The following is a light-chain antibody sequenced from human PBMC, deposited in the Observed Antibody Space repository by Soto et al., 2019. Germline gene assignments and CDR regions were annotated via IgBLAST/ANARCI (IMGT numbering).Light chain of an antibody. CDR3: QQYGTSSWT. CDR1: QSFSSSY. CDR2: GAS. J-gene: IGKJ1*01. V-gene: IGKV3-20*01. Sequence: EIVLTQSPGTLSLSPGERATLSCRARQSFSSSYLAWFQQKPGQAPRLLIYGASSRATGIPDRFSGSGSGTDFTLTISRLEPEDFAVYYCQQYGTSSWTFGQGTKVEIK.